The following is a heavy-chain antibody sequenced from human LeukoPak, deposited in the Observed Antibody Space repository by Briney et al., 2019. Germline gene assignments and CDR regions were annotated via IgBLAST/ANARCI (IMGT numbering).Heavy chain of an antibody. Sequence: GGSLRLSCAASGFAFCSYVINWVRQAPGQGRESGSAIGGTGRTYYADPVKGGFTISRDNSKNTVFLQINSLRAEDTAIFYCAKDMTTRGAFDIWGQGKMVTVSS. J-gene: IGHJ3*02. CDR3: AKDMTTRGAFDI. V-gene: IGHV3-23*01. CDR1: GFAFCSYV. CDR2: IGGTGRT. D-gene: IGHD1-1*01.